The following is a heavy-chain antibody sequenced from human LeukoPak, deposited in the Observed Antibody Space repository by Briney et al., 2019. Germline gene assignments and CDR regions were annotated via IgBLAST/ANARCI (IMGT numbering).Heavy chain of an antibody. CDR2: ISGSGGST. CDR1: GFTFSSYG. CDR3: AQGGRITMVRGVQRDHYFNY. V-gene: IGHV3-23*01. J-gene: IGHJ4*02. Sequence: PGGSLRLSCAASGFTFSSYGMSWVRQAPGKGLEWVSAISGSGGSTYYADSVKGRFTISRDNSKNTLYLQMNSLRAEDTAVYYCAQGGRITMVRGVQRDHYFNYWGQGTLVTVSS. D-gene: IGHD3-10*01.